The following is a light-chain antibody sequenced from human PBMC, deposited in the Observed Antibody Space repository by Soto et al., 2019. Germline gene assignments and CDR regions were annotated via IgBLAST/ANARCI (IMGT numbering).Light chain of an antibody. J-gene: IGKJ5*01. CDR1: QSVNDK. V-gene: IGKV3-15*01. Sequence: EVVMTPTPPTLSVSPGDRATLSCRSSQSVNDKVAWFQQKPGQAPRLLIXGASTTATGVPARFSGSGSGTDFTLTISSLEPEDFAVYYCQQRNNWPPGITFGQGTRLDIK. CDR2: GAS. CDR3: QQRNNWPPGIT.